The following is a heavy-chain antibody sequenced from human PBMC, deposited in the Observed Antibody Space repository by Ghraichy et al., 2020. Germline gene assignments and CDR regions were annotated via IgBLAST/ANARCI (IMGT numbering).Heavy chain of an antibody. CDR1: GFTFRNYG. CDR3: AKSDYDGSGNYWIDY. D-gene: IGHD3-22*01. V-gene: IGHV3-30*18. Sequence: SLRLSCAASGFTFRNYGMHWVRQAPGKGLEWVGIISYDGTQEYYAESVKGRFTISRDNAKNTLYLQMNSLRTEDTAVYYCAKSDYDGSGNYWIDYWGQGTLVTVSS. J-gene: IGHJ4*02. CDR2: ISYDGTQE.